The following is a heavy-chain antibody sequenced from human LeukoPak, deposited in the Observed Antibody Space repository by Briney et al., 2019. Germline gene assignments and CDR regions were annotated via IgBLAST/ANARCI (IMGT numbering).Heavy chain of an antibody. CDR1: GFTFSSYA. CDR3: AKEGGMITFGGVIVDY. CDR2: ISGSGGST. V-gene: IGHV3-23*01. D-gene: IGHD3-16*02. J-gene: IGHJ4*02. Sequence: GGSLRLSCAASGFTFSSYAMSWVRQTPGKGLEWVSAISGSGGSTYYADSVKGRFTISRDNSKNTLYLQMNSLRAEDTAVYYCAKEGGMITFGGVIVDYWGQGTLVTVSS.